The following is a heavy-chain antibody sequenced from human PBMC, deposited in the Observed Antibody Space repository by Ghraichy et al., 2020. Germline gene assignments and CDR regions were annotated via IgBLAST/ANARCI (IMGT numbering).Heavy chain of an antibody. J-gene: IGHJ6*02. CDR1: GFTFSSYW. V-gene: IGHV3-74*01. Sequence: GGSLRLSCAASGFTFSSYWMHWVRQAPGKGLVWVSRINSDGSSTSYADSVKGRFTISRDNAKNTLYLQMNSLRAEDTAVYYCARDRSTVTMVYYYYGMDVWGQGTTVTVSS. D-gene: IGHD4-17*01. CDR2: INSDGSST. CDR3: ARDRSTVTMVYYYYGMDV.